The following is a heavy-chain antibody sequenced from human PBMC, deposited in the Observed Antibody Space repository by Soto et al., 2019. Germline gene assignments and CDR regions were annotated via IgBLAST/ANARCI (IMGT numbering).Heavy chain of an antibody. D-gene: IGHD1-1*01. CDR2: IYYSGRT. J-gene: IGHJ4*02. Sequence: QVQLQESGPGLVKPSETLSLTCTVSGGSISSYYWSWIRQSPGKGLEWIGYIYYSGRTNYNPSLKSRVTISVDTSKNQFSLKLSSVTAADTAVYYCARDGQEYNFDYWGQGTLVTVSS. CDR1: GGSISSYY. CDR3: ARDGQEYNFDY. V-gene: IGHV4-59*01.